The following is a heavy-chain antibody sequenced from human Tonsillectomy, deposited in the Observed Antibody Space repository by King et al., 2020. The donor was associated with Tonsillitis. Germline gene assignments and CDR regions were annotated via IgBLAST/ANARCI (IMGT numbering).Heavy chain of an antibody. Sequence: VQLVESGGGLVQPGRSLRLSCAASGFTFDDYAMHWVRQAPGKGLEWVSGISWNSGSIGYADSVKGRFTISRDNAKNSLYLQMNSLRAEDTALYYCAKVAGALGGPYFDYWGQGTLVTVSS. CDR2: ISWNSGSI. J-gene: IGHJ4*02. V-gene: IGHV3-9*01. CDR3: AKVAGALGGPYFDY. D-gene: IGHD3-16*01. CDR1: GFTFDDYA.